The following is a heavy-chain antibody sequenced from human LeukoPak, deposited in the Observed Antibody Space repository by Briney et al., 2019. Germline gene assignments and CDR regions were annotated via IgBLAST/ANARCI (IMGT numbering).Heavy chain of an antibody. V-gene: IGHV3-23*01. CDR1: GFTFSSYA. CDR3: AKGGDFWSGYYFNYYGMDV. J-gene: IGHJ6*02. D-gene: IGHD3-3*01. Sequence: PGGSLRLSCAASGFTFSSYAMSWVRQAPGKGLEWVSAISGNGGSTYYADSVKGRFTISRDNSKNTLYLQMNSLRAEDTAVYYCAKGGDFWSGYYFNYYGMDVWGQGTTVTVSS. CDR2: ISGNGGST.